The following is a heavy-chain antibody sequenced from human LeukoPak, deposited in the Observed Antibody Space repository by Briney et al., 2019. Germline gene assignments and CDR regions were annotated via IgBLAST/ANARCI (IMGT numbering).Heavy chain of an antibody. CDR1: GFTFSSYG. D-gene: IGHD3-22*01. V-gene: IGHV3-30*18. CDR3: AKDRGSGGYYDSSGYYDY. CDR2: ISYDGSNK. J-gene: IGHJ4*02. Sequence: PGRSLRLSCAASGFTFSSYGMHWVRQAPGKGLEWVAVISYDGSNKYYADSVKGRFTISRDNSKNTLYLQMNSLRAEDTAVYYCAKDRGSGGYYDSSGYYDYWGQGTLVTVSS.